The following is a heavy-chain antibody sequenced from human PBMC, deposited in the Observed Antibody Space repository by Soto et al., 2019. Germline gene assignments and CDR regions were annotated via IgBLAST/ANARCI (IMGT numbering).Heavy chain of an antibody. J-gene: IGHJ5*02. CDR2: IYRDDDK. D-gene: IGHD3-10*01. Sequence: QITLKESGPTLVSPTQTLTLTCTFSGFSISTTGVAVGGIRQPPGKALEWLALIYRDDDKRYSPTLKSRLTNTTDTPKNAVILTMTDLEPVDTVTYCCAQRLPNYGLGRERGDWCHPWGHGPVVTVSS. V-gene: IGHV2-5*02. CDR3: AQRLPNYGLGRERGDWCHP. CDR1: GFSISTTGVA.